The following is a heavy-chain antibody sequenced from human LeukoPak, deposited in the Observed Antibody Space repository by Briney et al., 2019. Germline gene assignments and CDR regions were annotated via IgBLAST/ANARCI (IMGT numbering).Heavy chain of an antibody. J-gene: IGHJ6*01. CDR1: GFTFSSYG. Sequence: GGSLRLSCAASGFTFSSYGMHWVRQAPGKGLEWVSVTSYDGSNKYYADSVKGRFTISRDNSKNTLYLQMNSLRAEDTAVYYCAKEFKDYYSYYYCMDVWGQGTTVTVSS. CDR2: TSYDGSNK. V-gene: IGHV3-30*18. D-gene: IGHD4-11*01. CDR3: AKEFKDYYSYYYCMDV.